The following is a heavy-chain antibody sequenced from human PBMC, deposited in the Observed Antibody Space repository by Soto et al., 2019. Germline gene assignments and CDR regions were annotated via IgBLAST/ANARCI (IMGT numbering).Heavy chain of an antibody. CDR2: IVVGSGNT. CDR3: AADVGATREDY. D-gene: IGHD1-26*01. V-gene: IGHV1-58*01. J-gene: IGHJ4*02. CDR1: GFTFTSSA. Sequence: SVKVSCKASGFTFTSSAVQWVRRARGQRLEWIGWIVVGSGNTNYAQKFQERVTITRDMSTSTAYMELSSLRPEDTAVYYCAADVGATREDYWGQGTLVTVS.